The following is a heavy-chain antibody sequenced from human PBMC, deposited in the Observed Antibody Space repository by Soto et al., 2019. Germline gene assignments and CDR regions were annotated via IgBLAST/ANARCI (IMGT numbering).Heavy chain of an antibody. Sequence: ASLKVSCKASAYTFTSYAMHWVRQAPGQRLEWMGWINAGNGNTKYSQKFQGRVTITRDTSASTAYMELSSLRSEDTAVYYCARGECSGGSCYSFGAFDIWGQGTMVTVSS. CDR3: ARGECSGGSCYSFGAFDI. CDR2: INAGNGNT. D-gene: IGHD2-15*01. J-gene: IGHJ3*02. CDR1: AYTFTSYA. V-gene: IGHV1-3*01.